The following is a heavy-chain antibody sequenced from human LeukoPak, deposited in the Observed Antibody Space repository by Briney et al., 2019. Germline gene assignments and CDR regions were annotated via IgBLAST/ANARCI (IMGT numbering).Heavy chain of an antibody. CDR1: GGTFSSYA. D-gene: IGHD2-15*01. Sequence: SVKVSCKASGGTFSSYAISWVRQAPGQGLEWMGRIIPILGIANYAQKFQGRVTITADKSTSTAYMELSSLRSEDTAVYYCAKDHVPSSRYGGLLGYWGQGTLVTVSS. CDR2: IIPILGIA. J-gene: IGHJ4*02. V-gene: IGHV1-69*04. CDR3: AKDHVPSSRYGGLLGY.